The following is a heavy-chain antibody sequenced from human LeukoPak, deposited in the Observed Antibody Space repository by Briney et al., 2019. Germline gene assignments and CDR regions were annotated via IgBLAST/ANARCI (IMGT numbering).Heavy chain of an antibody. J-gene: IGHJ4*02. CDR1: GFTFSSYW. Sequence: GGSLRLSCAASGFTFSSYWMTWVRQAPGKGLEWVANIKRDGSDKYYVGSVDGRFTISRDNAQNSLYLQMSSLRAEDTAVYYCARDLYYYDSSPIGYWGQGTLVTVSS. V-gene: IGHV3-7*01. CDR3: ARDLYYYDSSPIGY. CDR2: IKRDGSDK. D-gene: IGHD3-22*01.